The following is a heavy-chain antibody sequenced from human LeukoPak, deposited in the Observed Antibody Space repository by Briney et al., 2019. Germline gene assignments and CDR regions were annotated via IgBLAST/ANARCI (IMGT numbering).Heavy chain of an antibody. CDR1: GGSISSSSYY. Sequence: SETLSLTCTVSGGSISSSSYYWGWIRQPPGKGLEWIGSIYYSGSTYYNPSLKSRVTISVDTSKNQFSLKLSSVTAADPAVYYCARDRDYSSDYWGQGTLVTVSS. D-gene: IGHD6-13*01. J-gene: IGHJ4*02. V-gene: IGHV4-39*07. CDR2: IYYSGST. CDR3: ARDRDYSSDY.